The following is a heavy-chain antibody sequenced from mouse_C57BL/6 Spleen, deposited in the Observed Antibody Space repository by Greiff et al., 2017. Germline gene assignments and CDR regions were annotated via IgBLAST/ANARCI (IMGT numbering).Heavy chain of an antibody. CDR1: GYSITSGYD. CDR3: AKAGSSYRYYAMDY. D-gene: IGHD1-1*01. CDR2: ISYSGST. Sequence: DVQLQEPGPGMVKPSQSLSFTCTVTGYSITSGYDWHWIRHFPGNKLEWMDYISYSGSTNYNPSLKSRISITHDTSKNHFFLKLNSVTTEDTATYYCAKAGSSYRYYAMDYWGQGTSVTVSS. V-gene: IGHV3-1*01. J-gene: IGHJ4*01.